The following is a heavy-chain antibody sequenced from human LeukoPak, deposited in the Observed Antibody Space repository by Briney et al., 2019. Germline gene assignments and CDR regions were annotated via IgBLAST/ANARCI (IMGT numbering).Heavy chain of an antibody. CDR1: GYTFTGYY. V-gene: IGHV1-2*02. CDR3: ARDQLVRSVMDEVVAASTRYYAMDV. CDR2: INPNSGGA. Sequence: GASVKVSCKASGYTFTGYYVHWERQAPGQGLEWQGWINPNSGGANYAQKFQGGVTMTRDTSISTAYMDLSRLRSDDTAVYYCARDQLVRSVMDEVVAASTRYYAMDVWGQGTTITVSS. D-gene: IGHD2-15*01. J-gene: IGHJ6*02.